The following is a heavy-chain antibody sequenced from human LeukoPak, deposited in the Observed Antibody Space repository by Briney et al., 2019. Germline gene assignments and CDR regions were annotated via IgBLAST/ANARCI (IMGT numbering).Heavy chain of an antibody. V-gene: IGHV3-9*01. J-gene: IGHJ5*02. Sequence: GGSLRLSCAASGFTFDDYAMHWVRQAPGKGLEWVSGISWNSGSIGYADSVKGRFTISRDNAKNSLYLQMNSLRAEDTALYYRAKGNRAHNWFDPWGQGTLVTVSS. CDR3: AKGNRAHNWFDP. D-gene: IGHD3-10*01. CDR2: ISWNSGSI. CDR1: GFTFDDYA.